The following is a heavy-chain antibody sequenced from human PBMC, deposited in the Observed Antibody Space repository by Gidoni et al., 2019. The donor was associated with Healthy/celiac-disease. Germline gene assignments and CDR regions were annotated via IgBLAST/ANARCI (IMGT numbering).Heavy chain of an antibody. D-gene: IGHD4-4*01. V-gene: IGHV1-58*01. Sequence: QMQLVQSGPEVKKPGTSVKVSCKASGFTFTSSAVQWVRQARGQRLEWIGWIVVGSGNTNYAQKFQERVTITRDMSTSTAYMELSSLRSEDTAVYYCAALYSNYVDRPFDYWGQGTLVTVSS. CDR2: IVVGSGNT. CDR1: GFTFTSSA. J-gene: IGHJ4*02. CDR3: AALYSNYVDRPFDY.